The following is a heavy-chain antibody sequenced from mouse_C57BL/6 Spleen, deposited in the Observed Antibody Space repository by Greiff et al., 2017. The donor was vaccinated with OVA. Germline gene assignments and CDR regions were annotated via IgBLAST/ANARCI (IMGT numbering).Heavy chain of an antibody. Sequence: QVQLQQPGAELVMPGASVKLSCKASGYTFTSYWMHWVKQRPGQGLEWIGEIDPSDSYTNYNQKFKGKSTLTVDKSSSTAYMQLSSLTSEDSAVYYCARSRGAQATDYWGQGTTLTVSS. J-gene: IGHJ2*01. D-gene: IGHD3-2*02. CDR3: ARSRGAQATDY. CDR1: GYTFTSYW. V-gene: IGHV1-69*01. CDR2: IDPSDSYT.